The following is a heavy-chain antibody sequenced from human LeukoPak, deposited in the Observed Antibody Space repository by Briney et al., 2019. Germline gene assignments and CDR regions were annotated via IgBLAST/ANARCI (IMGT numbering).Heavy chain of an antibody. CDR1: GGSISSSSYY. CDR3: ARLRPYYDSSGYYAWFDP. V-gene: IGHV4-39*01. J-gene: IGHJ5*02. CDR2: IYYSGRT. Sequence: SETLSLTCTVSGGSISSSSYYWGWIRQPPGKGLEWVGSIYYSGRTYYNPSLKSRVTISVDTSKIQFSLKLSSVTAADTAVYYCARLRPYYDSSGYYAWFDPWGQGTLVTVSS. D-gene: IGHD3-22*01.